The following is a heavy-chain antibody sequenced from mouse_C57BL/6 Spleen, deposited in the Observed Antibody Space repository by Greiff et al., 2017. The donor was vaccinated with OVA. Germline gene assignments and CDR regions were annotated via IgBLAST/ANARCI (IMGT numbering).Heavy chain of an antibody. V-gene: IGHV1-54*01. J-gene: IGHJ1*03. D-gene: IGHD2-3*01. CDR3: ARGDGYYWYFDV. Sequence: QVQLQQSGAELVRPGTSVKVSCKASGYAFTNYLIEWVKQRPGQGLEWIGVINPGSGGTNYNEKFKGKATLTADKSSSTAYMQLSSLTSEDSAVYFCARGDGYYWYFDVWGTGTTVTVSS. CDR1: GYAFTNYL. CDR2: INPGSGGT.